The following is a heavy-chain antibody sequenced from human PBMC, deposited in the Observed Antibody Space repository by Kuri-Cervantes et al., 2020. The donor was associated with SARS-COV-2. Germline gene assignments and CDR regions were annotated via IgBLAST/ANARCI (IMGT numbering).Heavy chain of an antibody. V-gene: IGHV3-9*03. CDR3: AKDTKSYDFWSGGFDY. Sequence: GGSLRLSCAASGFTFDDYAVHWVRQAPGKGLEWVSGISWNSGSIGYADSVKGRFTISRDNAKNSLYLQMNSLRAEDMALYYCAKDTKSYDFWSGGFDYWGQGTLVTVSS. D-gene: IGHD3-3*01. J-gene: IGHJ4*02. CDR2: ISWNSGSI. CDR1: GFTFDDYA.